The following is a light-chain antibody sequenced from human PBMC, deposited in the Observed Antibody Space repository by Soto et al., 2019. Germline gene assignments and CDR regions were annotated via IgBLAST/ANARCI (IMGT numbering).Light chain of an antibody. V-gene: IGLV2-8*01. J-gene: IGLJ2*01. CDR2: EVS. CDR3: SAFAGNNNVV. Sequence: QSALTQPPSASGSPGQSVTISCTGTSSDVGGYNYVSWYQQHPGKAPKLMISEVSKRPSGVPDRFSGSKSGNTASLTVSVLQAEDEADYDCSAFAGNNNVVFGGGTKLT. CDR1: SSDVGGYNY.